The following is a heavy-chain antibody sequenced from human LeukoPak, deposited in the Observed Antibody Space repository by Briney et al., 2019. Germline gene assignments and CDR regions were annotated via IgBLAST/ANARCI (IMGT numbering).Heavy chain of an antibody. Sequence: GGSLRLSCAASGFSFSSYAMSWVRQAPGKGLEWVSAISASGGSTYYADSVKGRFTISRDNSKNTLSLHMNSLRAEDTAVYYCAKGRSGWYSDFDYWGQGTPVTVSS. CDR1: GFSFSSYA. V-gene: IGHV3-23*01. CDR3: AKGRSGWYSDFDY. CDR2: ISASGGST. J-gene: IGHJ4*02. D-gene: IGHD6-19*01.